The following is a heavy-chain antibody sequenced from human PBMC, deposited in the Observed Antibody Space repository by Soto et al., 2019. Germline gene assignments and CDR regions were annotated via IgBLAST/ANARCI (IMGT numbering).Heavy chain of an antibody. CDR2: IYYSGST. CDR3: ASAPAAGTFSSYYGMDV. V-gene: IGHV4-31*03. Sequence: QVQLQESVPGLVKPSQTLSLTCTVSGCSISSGGYYWSWIRQHPGKGLEWIGYIYYSGSTYYNPSLKSRVTMSVDTSKNQFSLKLSSVTAADTAVYYCASAPAAGTFSSYYGMDVWGQGTTVTVSS. J-gene: IGHJ6*02. D-gene: IGHD6-13*01. CDR1: GCSISSGGYY.